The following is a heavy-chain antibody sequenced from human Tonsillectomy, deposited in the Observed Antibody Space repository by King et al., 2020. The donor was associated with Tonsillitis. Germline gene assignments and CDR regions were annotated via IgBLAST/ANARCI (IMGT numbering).Heavy chain of an antibody. V-gene: IGHV4-39*01. D-gene: IGHD1-26*01. J-gene: IGHJ4*02. CDR1: GGSISSFDHF. Sequence: QLQESGPGVVKPSETLSLTCTVSGGSISSFDHFWAWIRQPPGKGLEWIGYMYYSGTIFYNPSLKSRITISGGTSENRFSLKLSAVTAADTAVDFCASYVSGSFDYWGQGALVTVSS. CDR3: ASYVSGSFDY. CDR2: MYYSGTI.